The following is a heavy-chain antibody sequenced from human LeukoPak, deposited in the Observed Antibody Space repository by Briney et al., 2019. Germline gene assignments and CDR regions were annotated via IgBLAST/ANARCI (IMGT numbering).Heavy chain of an antibody. Sequence: SETLSLTCAVSGGSISSSNWWSWVRQHPGKGLEWIGYIFYTGSTYYNPSLKSRLTISVDTSKNQFSLKVSSVTAADTAVYFCARDTVDESGRGLDVWGQGTTVIVSS. CDR1: GGSISSSNW. CDR3: ARDTVDESGRGLDV. CDR2: IFYTGST. J-gene: IGHJ6*02. D-gene: IGHD2-15*01. V-gene: IGHV4-31*11.